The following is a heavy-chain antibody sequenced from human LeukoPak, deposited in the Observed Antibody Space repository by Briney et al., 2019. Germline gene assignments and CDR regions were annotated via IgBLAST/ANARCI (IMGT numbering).Heavy chain of an antibody. V-gene: IGHV3-15*01. CDR1: GFTFSNAW. J-gene: IGHJ4*02. Sequence: GGSLRLSCAASGFTFSNAWMSWVRQAPGKGLEWVGCIKSKTDGGTTDYAAPMKGRFTISRDNAKNSLYLQMNTLRAEDTAVYYCARDDTSAHFFDYWGQGTLVTVSS. CDR3: ARDDTSAHFFDY. CDR2: IKSKTDGGTT. D-gene: IGHD3-10*01.